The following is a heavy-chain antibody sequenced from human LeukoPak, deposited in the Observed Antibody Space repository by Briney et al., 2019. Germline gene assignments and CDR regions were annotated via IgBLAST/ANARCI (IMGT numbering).Heavy chain of an antibody. D-gene: IGHD6-19*01. V-gene: IGHV4-59*01. CDR1: DGSISSYY. J-gene: IGHJ3*02. Sequence: PSETLSLTCTVSDGSISSYYWSWIRQPPGKGLEWIGYIYYSGSTNYNPSLKSRVTMSVDTSKTQFFLKLSSVTAADTAVYYCARAPSGWDAFDIWGQGTMVTVSS. CDR2: IYYSGST. CDR3: ARAPSGWDAFDI.